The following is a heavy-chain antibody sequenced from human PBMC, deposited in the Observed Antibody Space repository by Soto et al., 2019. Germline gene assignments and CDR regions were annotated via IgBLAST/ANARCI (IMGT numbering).Heavy chain of an antibody. J-gene: IGHJ6*02. D-gene: IGHD5-18*01. Sequence: PGASLKISCKGSGYSFTSYWIGWVRQMPGKGLEWMGIIYPGDSDTRYSPSFQGQVTISADKSISTAYLQWSSLKASDTAMYYCARRPGDSYGYYYYGMDVWGQGTTVTVSS. CDR2: IYPGDSDT. CDR1: GYSFTSYW. V-gene: IGHV5-51*01. CDR3: ARRPGDSYGYYYYGMDV.